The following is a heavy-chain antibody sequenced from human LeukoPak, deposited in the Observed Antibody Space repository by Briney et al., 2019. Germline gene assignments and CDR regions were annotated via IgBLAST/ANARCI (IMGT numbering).Heavy chain of an antibody. CDR1: GVSVNTFF. CDR2: INHSGST. J-gene: IGHJ5*02. CDR3: ARVDGASVTSRGWFDP. V-gene: IGHV4-34*01. D-gene: IGHD4-11*01. Sequence: SETLSLTCTVSGVSVNTFFWSWIRQPPGKGLEWIGEINHSGSTNYNPSLKSRVTISVDTSKNQFSLKLSSVTAADTAVYYCARVDGASVTSRGWFDPWGRGTLVTVSS.